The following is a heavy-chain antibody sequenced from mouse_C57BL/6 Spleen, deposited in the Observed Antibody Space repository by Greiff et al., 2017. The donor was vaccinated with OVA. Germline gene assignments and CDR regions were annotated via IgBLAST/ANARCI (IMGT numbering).Heavy chain of an antibody. CDR3: ARDQEDYGSSYNWYFDV. Sequence: EVKLMESGPGLVKPSQSLSLTCSVTGYSITSGYYWNWIRQFPGNKLEWMGYISYDGSNNYNPSLKNRISITRDTSKNQFFLKLNSVTTEDTATYYCARDQEDYGSSYNWYFDVWGTGTTVTVSS. CDR2: ISYDGSN. D-gene: IGHD1-1*01. CDR1: GYSITSGYY. J-gene: IGHJ1*03. V-gene: IGHV3-6*01.